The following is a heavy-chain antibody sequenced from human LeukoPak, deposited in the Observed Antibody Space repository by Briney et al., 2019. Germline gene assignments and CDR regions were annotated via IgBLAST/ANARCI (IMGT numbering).Heavy chain of an antibody. CDR2: IRYDGSNK. D-gene: IGHD2-15*01. V-gene: IGHV3-30*02. J-gene: IGHJ4*02. CDR3: AKHGLPLVVISAPLDY. Sequence: PGGSLRLSCAASGFTFDDYGMSWVRQAPGKVLEWVAFIRYDGSNKYYADSVKGRFTISRDNSKNTVYLQMNSLRAEDTAVYYCAKHGLPLVVISAPLDYWGQGTLVTVAS. CDR1: GFTFDDYG.